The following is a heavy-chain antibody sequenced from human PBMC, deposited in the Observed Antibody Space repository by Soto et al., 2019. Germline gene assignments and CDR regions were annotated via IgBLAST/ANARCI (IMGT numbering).Heavy chain of an antibody. V-gene: IGHV6-1*01. CDR1: GDSVSSNSAA. Sequence: SQTLSLTCAISGDSVSSNSAAWNWIRQSPSRGLEWLGRTYYRSKWYNDYAASVKSRITINPATSKNQFSLQLNSVTPEDTAVYYCARVRESDDYIWGSYRSAFDIWGQGTMVTVSS. CDR2: TYYRSKWYN. CDR3: ARVRESDDYIWGSYRSAFDI. J-gene: IGHJ3*02. D-gene: IGHD3-16*02.